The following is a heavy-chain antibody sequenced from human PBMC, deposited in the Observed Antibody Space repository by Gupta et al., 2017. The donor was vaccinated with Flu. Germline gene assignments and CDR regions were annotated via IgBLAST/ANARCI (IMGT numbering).Heavy chain of an antibody. J-gene: IGHJ6*02. CDR1: GFTFSSYG. Sequence: QVQLVESGGGVVQPGRSLRLSCAASGFTFSSYGMHWVRQAPGKGLEWVAVISYDGSNKYYADSVKGRFTISRDNSKNTLYLQMNSLRAEDTAVYYCAKELTGGSSWYYGMDVWGQGTTVTVSS. CDR2: ISYDGSNK. V-gene: IGHV3-30*18. CDR3: AKELTGGSSWYYGMDV. D-gene: IGHD6-13*01.